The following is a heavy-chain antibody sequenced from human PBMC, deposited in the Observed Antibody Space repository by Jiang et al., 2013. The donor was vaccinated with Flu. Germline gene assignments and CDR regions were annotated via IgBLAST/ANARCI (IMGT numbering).Heavy chain of an antibody. Sequence: GSLRLSCAASGFTFSSYWMNWVRQAPGKGLEWVANIKQDGSEKYYVDSVKGRFTISRDNAKNSLYLQMNSLRAEDTAVYYCARDVLIASRLSWFDPWGQGTLVTVSS. V-gene: IGHV3-7*04. CDR3: ARDVLIASRLSWFDP. CDR2: IKQDGSEK. J-gene: IGHJ5*02. CDR1: GFTFSSYW. D-gene: IGHD6-6*01.